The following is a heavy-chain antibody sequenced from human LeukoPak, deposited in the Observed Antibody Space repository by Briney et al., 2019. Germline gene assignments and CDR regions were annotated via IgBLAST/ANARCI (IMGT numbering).Heavy chain of an antibody. CDR2: ISAYNGNT. V-gene: IGHV1-18*01. D-gene: IGHD3-10*01. CDR1: GYTFTSYG. Sequence: GASVKVSCKASGYTFTSYGISWVRQAPGQGLEWMGWISAYNGNTNYAQKLQGRVTMTTDTSTSTAYMELRSLRSDDTAVYYCARDWGLRVLLWFGESDYWGQGTLVTVSS. J-gene: IGHJ4*02. CDR3: ARDWGLRVLLWFGESDY.